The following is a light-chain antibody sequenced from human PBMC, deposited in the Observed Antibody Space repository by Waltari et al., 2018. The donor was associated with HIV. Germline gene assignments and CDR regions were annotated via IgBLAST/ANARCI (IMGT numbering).Light chain of an antibody. CDR3: SSYSARGFVV. J-gene: IGLJ3*02. CDR1: TSDLSDFNF. Sequence: HSALPQPASVSGSPGQSIPISCTGPTSDLSDFNFVSWSHPPPGSTPKLIIFEVYSRPSGISARFSGSRSGVTASLTISALRAEDEADYFCSSYSARGFVVFGGGTKVTVL. CDR2: EVY. V-gene: IGLV2-14*01.